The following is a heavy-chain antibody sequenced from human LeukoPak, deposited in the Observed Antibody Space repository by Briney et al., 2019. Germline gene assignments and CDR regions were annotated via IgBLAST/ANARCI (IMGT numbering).Heavy chain of an antibody. V-gene: IGHV3-21*01. CDR1: GGSISSSS. D-gene: IGHD3-22*01. Sequence: ETLSLTCTVSGGSISSSSYYWGWIRQPPGKGLEWVSSISSSSSYIYYADSVKGRFTISRDNAKNSLYLQMNSLRAEDTAVYYCARDFYDSSGYVVYWGQGTLVTVSS. CDR3: ARDFYDSSGYVVY. CDR2: ISSSSSYI. J-gene: IGHJ4*02.